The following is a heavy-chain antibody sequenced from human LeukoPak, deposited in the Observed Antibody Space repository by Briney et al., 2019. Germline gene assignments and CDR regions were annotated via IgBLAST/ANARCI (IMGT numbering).Heavy chain of an antibody. D-gene: IGHD5-18*01. CDR1: GFTFSRYA. Sequence: QTGGSLRLSCAASGFTFSRYAMSWVRQAPGKGLEWVSVIYSGGSTYYADSVKGRFTISRDNSKNTLYLQMNSLRAEDTAVYYCARAWIQLWLAFDIWGQGTMVTVSS. CDR3: ARAWIQLWLAFDI. V-gene: IGHV3-53*01. J-gene: IGHJ3*02. CDR2: IYSGGST.